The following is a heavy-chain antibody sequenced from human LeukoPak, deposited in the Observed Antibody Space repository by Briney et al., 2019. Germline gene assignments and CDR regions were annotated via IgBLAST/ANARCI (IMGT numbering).Heavy chain of an antibody. V-gene: IGHV3-48*03. CDR2: ISSSGSTI. J-gene: IGHJ4*02. D-gene: IGHD2-2*01. CDR3: ARGLGYCSSTSCYRLLLSY. Sequence: PGGSLRLSRAASGFTFSSYEMNWVRQAPGKGLEWVSYISSSGSTIYYADSVKGRFTISRDNAKNSLYLQMNSLRAEDTAVYYCARGLGYCSSTSCYRLLLSYWGQGTLVTVSS. CDR1: GFTFSSYE.